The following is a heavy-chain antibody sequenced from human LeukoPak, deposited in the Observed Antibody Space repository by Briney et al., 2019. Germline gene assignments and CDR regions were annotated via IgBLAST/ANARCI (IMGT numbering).Heavy chain of an antibody. CDR3: ARIGGGSWRNPGYWFDP. Sequence: PSETLSLTCAVSGASISSASDYWGWIRQPPGKGLEWLVSIYYGGSTYDNPSLRSRVTISVYTSKNQFSLKLTSVTAADTAVYYCARIGGGSWRNPGYWFDPWGQGNLVTVSS. V-gene: IGHV4-39*01. CDR1: GASISSASDY. J-gene: IGHJ5*02. CDR2: IYYGGST. D-gene: IGHD2-15*01.